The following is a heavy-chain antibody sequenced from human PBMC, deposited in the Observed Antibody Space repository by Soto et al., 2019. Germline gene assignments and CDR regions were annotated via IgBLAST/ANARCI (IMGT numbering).Heavy chain of an antibody. V-gene: IGHV3-9*01. Sequence: PGWSLRLSCVCSVFPLDDYVMHWVRQAPGKGLEWVAHISGNEYSIGYGASVRGRFTISRDNAKNSLFLELNSLRPEDTALYYCARSWSGSTSGRVDVWGQGTTVTVSS. CDR3: ARSWSGSTSGRVDV. CDR2: ISGNEYSI. D-gene: IGHD2-2*01. J-gene: IGHJ6*02. CDR1: VFPLDDYV.